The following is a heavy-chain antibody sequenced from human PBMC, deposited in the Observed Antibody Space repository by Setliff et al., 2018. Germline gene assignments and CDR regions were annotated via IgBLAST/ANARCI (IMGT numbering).Heavy chain of an antibody. CDR1: GGSISSASYY. J-gene: IGHJ1*01. CDR2: IYTSWSS. Sequence: SETLSLTCTVSGGSISSASYYWSWIRQPAGKGLEWIGHIYTSWSSNYNPSLKSQVTMSVDTSKNQFSLKLSSATAADTAIYYCARIKDEYFQNWGQGSLVTVSS. CDR3: ARIKDEYFQN. V-gene: IGHV4-61*09.